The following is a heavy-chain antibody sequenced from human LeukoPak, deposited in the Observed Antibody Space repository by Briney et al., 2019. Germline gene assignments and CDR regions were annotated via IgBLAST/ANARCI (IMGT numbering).Heavy chain of an antibody. V-gene: IGHV4-59*01. J-gene: IGHJ4*02. D-gene: IGHD5-18*01. CDR3: ARGYAYGPNYYVDY. Sequence: KPSETLSLTCSFSGGSISNYYWSWVPQPPGKGLEWIGYIYYSGSTDYNPSLKSRVTISIDTSKNHFSLRLSSVTAADTASYYCARGYAYGPNYYVDYWGQGTLVTVSS. CDR1: GGSISNYY. CDR2: IYYSGST.